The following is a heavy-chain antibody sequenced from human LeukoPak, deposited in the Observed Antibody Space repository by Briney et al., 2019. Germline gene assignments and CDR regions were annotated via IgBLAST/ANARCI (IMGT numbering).Heavy chain of an antibody. V-gene: IGHV4-59*08. CDR1: GGSIGSHF. J-gene: IGHJ3*02. CDR2: IYYSGST. D-gene: IGHD4-17*01. CDR3: ARQTMTTADAFDI. Sequence: PSETLSLTCTVSGGSIGSHFWSWLRQPPGKGLEWIAYIYYSGSTDYNPSLKSRVTISVDTSKNQFSLKLSSVTAADTAVYYCARQTMTTADAFDIWGQGTMVTVSS.